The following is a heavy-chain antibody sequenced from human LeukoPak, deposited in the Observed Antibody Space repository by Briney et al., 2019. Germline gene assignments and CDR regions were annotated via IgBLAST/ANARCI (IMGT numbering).Heavy chain of an antibody. CDR2: IYHSGST. V-gene: IGHV4-30-2*01. CDR1: GRPISSGGYS. D-gene: IGHD3-3*01. Sequence: PSQTLSLTCSVSGRPISSGGYSWSWIRQPPGKGLEWIGYIYHSGSTYYNPSLKSRVTISVDRSKNQFSLKLSSVTAADTAVYYCARGRFLDAFDIWGQGTMVTVS. J-gene: IGHJ3*02. CDR3: ARGRFLDAFDI.